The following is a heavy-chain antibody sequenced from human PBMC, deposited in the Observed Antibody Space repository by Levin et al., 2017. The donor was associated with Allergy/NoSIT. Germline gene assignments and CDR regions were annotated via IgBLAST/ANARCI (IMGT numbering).Heavy chain of an antibody. D-gene: IGHD3-3*01. CDR3: ARGGLFGVSPEFDY. Sequence: QSGGSLRLSCAASGFTFSNYGIFWVRQAPGKGLEWVAVISHDGGNKYYADSVKGRFTISRDNSKNTLYLQMNSLRAEDTAVYYCARGGLFGVSPEFDYWGQGTLVTVSS. J-gene: IGHJ4*02. CDR2: ISHDGGNK. CDR1: GFTFSNYG. V-gene: IGHV3-30*03.